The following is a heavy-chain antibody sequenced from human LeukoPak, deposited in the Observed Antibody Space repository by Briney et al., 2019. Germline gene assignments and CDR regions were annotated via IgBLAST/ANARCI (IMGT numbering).Heavy chain of an antibody. D-gene: IGHD2-15*01. V-gene: IGHV3-64*01. CDR2: ISSNGVST. Sequence: GGSLRLSCAASGFTFISYAMHWVRQAPGKGLEYVSAISSNGVSTYYANSVKGRFTISRDNSKNTLYLQMGSLRAEDMAVYYCARAFTGYCNGGTCYSDNWGQGTLVTVSS. CDR1: GFTFISYA. CDR3: ARAFTGYCNGGTCYSDN. J-gene: IGHJ4*02.